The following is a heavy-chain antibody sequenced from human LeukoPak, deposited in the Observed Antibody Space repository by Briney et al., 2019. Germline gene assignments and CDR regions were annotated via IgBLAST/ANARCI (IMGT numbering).Heavy chain of an antibody. J-gene: IGHJ4*02. CDR3: AREVVTKVRGVPRRLYFDY. Sequence: KSSQTLSLTCAISGDSVSSNSAAWNWIRQSPSRGLEWLGRTYYRSKWYNDYAVSVKSRITINPDTSKNQFSLQLNSVTPEDTAVYYCAREVVTKVRGVPRRLYFDYWGQGTLVTVSS. V-gene: IGHV6-1*01. CDR2: TYYRSKWYN. CDR1: GDSVSSNSAA. D-gene: IGHD3-10*01.